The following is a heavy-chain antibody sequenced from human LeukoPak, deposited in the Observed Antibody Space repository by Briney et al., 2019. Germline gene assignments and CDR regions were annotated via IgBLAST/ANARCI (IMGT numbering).Heavy chain of an antibody. Sequence: SETLSLTCAVYGGSFSGHYWSWIRQPPGKGLEWMMEIYHSGNTNHNPSLRSLLTISVETSKNQFSLKLSSVNAADKGVYYCARGGGRYCSSTSCYTDYWGQGTLVTVSS. V-gene: IGHV4-34*01. CDR2: IYHSGNT. D-gene: IGHD2-2*02. CDR1: GGSFSGHY. CDR3: ARGGGRYCSSTSCYTDY. J-gene: IGHJ4*02.